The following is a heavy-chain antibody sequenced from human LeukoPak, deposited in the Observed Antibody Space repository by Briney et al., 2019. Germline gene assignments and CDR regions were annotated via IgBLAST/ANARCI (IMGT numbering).Heavy chain of an antibody. Sequence: AGGSLRLSCAASGFTFSSYGMHWVRQAPGKGLEWVAFIRYDGSNKYYADSVKGRFTISRDNSKNTLYLQMNSLRAEDTAVYYCAKDSNFRHYGATYYFDYWGQGTLVTVSS. CDR3: AKDSNFRHYGATYYFDY. V-gene: IGHV3-30*02. CDR1: GFTFSSYG. D-gene: IGHD4-17*01. CDR2: IRYDGSNK. J-gene: IGHJ4*02.